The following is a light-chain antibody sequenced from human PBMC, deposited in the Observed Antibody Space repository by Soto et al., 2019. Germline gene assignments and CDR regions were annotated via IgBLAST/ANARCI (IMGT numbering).Light chain of an antibody. V-gene: IGKV1-39*01. Sequence: DIQMTQSPSSVSASIGDTVTITFRASQDINVYLNWYQQKPGEVPKLLIYSASTLHSGVPSRFTGGGSETDFTLTISSLQAEDVAVYYCQQYYSTPLTFGGGTKVDIK. CDR2: SAS. CDR3: QQYYSTPLT. J-gene: IGKJ4*01. CDR1: QDINVY.